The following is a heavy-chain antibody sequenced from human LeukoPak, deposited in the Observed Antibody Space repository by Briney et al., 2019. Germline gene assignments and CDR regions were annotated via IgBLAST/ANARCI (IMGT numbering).Heavy chain of an antibody. V-gene: IGHV3-21*01. CDR3: ARDLLYYYDSSPRAFDI. CDR2: ISSSSSYI. Sequence: GGSLRLSCAASGFTFSSYSINWVRQAPGKGLEWVSSISSSSSYIYYADSVKGRFTISRDTAKNSLYLQMNSLRAEDTAVYYCARDLLYYYDSSPRAFDIWGQGTMVTVSS. J-gene: IGHJ3*02. D-gene: IGHD3-22*01. CDR1: GFTFSSYS.